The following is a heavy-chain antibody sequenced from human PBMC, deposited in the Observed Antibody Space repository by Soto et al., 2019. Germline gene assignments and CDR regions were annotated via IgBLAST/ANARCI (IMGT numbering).Heavy chain of an antibody. CDR1: GYTFTGYY. Sequence: ASVKVSCKASGYTFTGYYMHWVRQAPGQGLEWMGIINPSGGSTSYAQKFQGRVTMTRDTSTSTVYMELSSLRSEDTAVYYCASEYCGGDCYSVYFQHWGQGTLVTVSS. CDR3: ASEYCGGDCYSVYFQH. J-gene: IGHJ1*01. CDR2: INPSGGST. D-gene: IGHD2-21*02. V-gene: IGHV1-46*01.